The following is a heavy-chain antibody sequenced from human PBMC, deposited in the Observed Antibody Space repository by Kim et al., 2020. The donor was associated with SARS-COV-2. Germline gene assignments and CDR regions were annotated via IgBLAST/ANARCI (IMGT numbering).Heavy chain of an antibody. D-gene: IGHD3-10*01. J-gene: IGHJ4*02. CDR1: GFTFSSFN. V-gene: IGHV3-21*01. CDR3: ARGLVWFGESR. Sequence: GGSLRLSCAASGFTFSSFNMIWVRQPPGKGLEWVSSISISSYIYYADSVKGRFTISRDNAKNSLFLQMNSLRAEDTAVYYCARGLVWFGESRGGRGTLVTVSS. CDR2: ISISSYI.